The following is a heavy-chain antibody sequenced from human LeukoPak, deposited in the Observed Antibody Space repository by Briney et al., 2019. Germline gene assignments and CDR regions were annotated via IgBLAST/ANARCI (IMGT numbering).Heavy chain of an antibody. V-gene: IGHV3-30*03. Sequence: GGSLRLSCAATGFTFSTSLMHWVRLAPGKGLEWVTSVSYDETDRHYADSVKGRFIVSRDNTKNMLYLEMRSLRIEDTAVYYCARDSWDILTGYYSHYFDYWGQGTLVTVSS. D-gene: IGHD3-9*01. CDR2: VSYDETDR. CDR1: GFTFSTSL. J-gene: IGHJ4*02. CDR3: ARDSWDILTGYYSHYFDY.